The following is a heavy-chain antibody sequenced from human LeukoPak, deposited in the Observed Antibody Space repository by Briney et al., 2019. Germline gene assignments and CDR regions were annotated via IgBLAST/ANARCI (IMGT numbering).Heavy chain of an antibody. J-gene: IGHJ4*02. CDR2: INHSGST. Sequence: SETLSLTCAVYGGSFSGYYWSWIRQPPGKGLEWIGEINHSGSTNYNPSLKSRVTISVDTSKNQFSLKLSSVTAADTAVYYCARMSSITIFGVVIITPGYFDYWGQGTLVTVSP. CDR1: GGSFSGYY. D-gene: IGHD3-3*01. CDR3: ARMSSITIFGVVIITPGYFDY. V-gene: IGHV4-34*01.